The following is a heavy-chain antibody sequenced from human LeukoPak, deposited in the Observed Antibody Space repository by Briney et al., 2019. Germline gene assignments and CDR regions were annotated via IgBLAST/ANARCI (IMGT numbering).Heavy chain of an antibody. CDR2: IYPGDSDT. D-gene: IGHD3-10*01. CDR1: GYSFTSYW. Sequence: TGASLKISCKGSGYSFTSYWIGWVRQMPGKGLEWMGIIYPGDSDTRYSSFFQGQVTISADKSISTAYLQWSSLKASDTAMYYCARRGGSGTRDRDYYYMDVWGKGTTVTISS. V-gene: IGHV5-51*01. CDR3: ARRGGSGTRDRDYYYMDV. J-gene: IGHJ6*03.